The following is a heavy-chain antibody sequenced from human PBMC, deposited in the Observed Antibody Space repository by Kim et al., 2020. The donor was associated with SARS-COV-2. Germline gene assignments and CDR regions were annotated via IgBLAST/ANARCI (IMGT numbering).Heavy chain of an antibody. CDR3: ARDTDYDGYFDL. CDR1: GFTFSSYA. Sequence: GGSLRLSCAASGFTFSSYAMHWVRQAPGKGLEWVAVIWYDGSNKYYADSVKGRFTISRDNSKNTLYLQMHSLRAEDTAVYYCARDTDYDGYFDLWRRGTL. D-gene: IGHD4-17*01. CDR2: IWYDGSNK. V-gene: IGHV3-33*01. J-gene: IGHJ2*01.